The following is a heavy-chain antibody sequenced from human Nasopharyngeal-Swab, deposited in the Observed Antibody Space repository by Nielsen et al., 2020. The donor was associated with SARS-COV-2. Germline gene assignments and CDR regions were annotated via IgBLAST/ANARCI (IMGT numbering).Heavy chain of an antibody. CDR3: ATSPGG. Sequence: GGFLRLSCAASGFPFSSYAMSWVRQAPGKGLEWVSSITGSNGPTYYADYVQGRFTISRDNPKNTLYLHMNSLRAEDTAVYYCATSPGGWGQGTLVTVSS. CDR1: GFPFSSYA. D-gene: IGHD1-1*01. J-gene: IGHJ4*02. CDR2: ITGSNGPT. V-gene: IGHV3-23*01.